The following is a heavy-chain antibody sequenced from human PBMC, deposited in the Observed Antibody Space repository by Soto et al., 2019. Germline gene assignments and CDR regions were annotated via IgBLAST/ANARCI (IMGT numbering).Heavy chain of an antibody. CDR1: GLIFSDYH. CDR3: AMLGGWSGGSSGMDV. Sequence: EVQLVESGGGLVQPGRSLRLSCAASGLIFSDYHMDWVRQAPGKGLEWVGRIRRKANSYTTEYAASVKGRFTISRDDSKNSLYLQMNSLKSEDPAVYYCAMLGGWSGGSSGMDVWGQGTTVTVSS. CDR2: IRRKANSYTT. J-gene: IGHJ6*02. V-gene: IGHV3-72*01. D-gene: IGHD6-19*01.